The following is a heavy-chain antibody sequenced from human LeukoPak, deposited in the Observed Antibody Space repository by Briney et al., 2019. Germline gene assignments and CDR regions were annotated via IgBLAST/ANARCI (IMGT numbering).Heavy chain of an antibody. CDR1: GGSISSGGYY. CDR3: ARENPSGYYNRPIDY. J-gene: IGHJ4*02. V-gene: IGHV4-61*08. Sequence: NPSETLSLTCTVSGGSISSGGYYWSWIRQPPGKGLEWIGDIYYSGSIKYNPSLKSRVTMSVDTSKNQFSLKLSSVTAADTAIYYCARENPSGYYNRPIDYWGQGTLVTVSS. CDR2: IYYSGSI. D-gene: IGHD3-22*01.